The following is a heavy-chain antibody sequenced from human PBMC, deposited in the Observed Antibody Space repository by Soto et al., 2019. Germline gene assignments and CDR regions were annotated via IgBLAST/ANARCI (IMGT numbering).Heavy chain of an antibody. CDR1: GGTFSTSA. J-gene: IGHJ4*02. Sequence: QVQLVQSGAEVKKPGSSVKVSCKASGGTFSTSAISWVRQAPGQGLEWMGGIIPIFASASYAQKFQGRVTMTADESTSTAYMELNTLRSEDTAVFYCARSASSGWFYFDFWGQGTLVTVSS. D-gene: IGHD6-19*01. CDR2: IIPIFASA. CDR3: ARSASSGWFYFDF. V-gene: IGHV1-69*12.